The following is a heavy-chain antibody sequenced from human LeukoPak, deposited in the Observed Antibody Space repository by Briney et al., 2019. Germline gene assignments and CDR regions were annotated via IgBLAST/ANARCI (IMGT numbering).Heavy chain of an antibody. J-gene: IGHJ4*02. CDR1: GFTFSRYS. CDR2: IRGSSDYR. Sequence: GGSLRLSCAASGFTFSRYSFNWVRQAPGKGLKWVASIRGSSDYRSYADSVKGRFTISRDNAKHSLYLQMNSLRAEDTAVYSCARDLARAGTTDPFVKWGQGTLVTVSS. D-gene: IGHD1-7*01. V-gene: IGHV3-21*01. CDR3: ARDLARAGTTDPFVK.